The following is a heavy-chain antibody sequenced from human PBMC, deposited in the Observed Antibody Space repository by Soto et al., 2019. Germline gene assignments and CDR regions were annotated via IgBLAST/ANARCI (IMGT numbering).Heavy chain of an antibody. Sequence: PGGSLRLSCAASGFTFSSYAMHWVRQAPGKGLEWVALISYDGSDKDYADSVKGRFTISRDNSKDTVYLLMNSLRVEDTAVYYCAKGGHFSFFDYWGQGTLVTVSS. V-gene: IGHV3-30-3*01. CDR1: GFTFSSYA. J-gene: IGHJ4*02. CDR3: AKGGHFSFFDY. CDR2: ISYDGSDK.